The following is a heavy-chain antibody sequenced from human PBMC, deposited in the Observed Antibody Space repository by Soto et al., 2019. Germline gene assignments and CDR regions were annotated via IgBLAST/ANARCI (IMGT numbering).Heavy chain of an antibody. Sequence: PSETRSLTCTGSVGSISNSYCSWIRQPPGKGLEWIGYMYCGGTTNYNPALKSRVTISVDTTKNKFSQKLTSVTAADTAVYYCARVADSSGYPLDYWGQGTLVTVSS. D-gene: IGHD3-22*01. CDR1: VGSISNSY. V-gene: IGHV4-59*01. J-gene: IGHJ4*02. CDR2: MYCGGTT. CDR3: ARVADSSGYPLDY.